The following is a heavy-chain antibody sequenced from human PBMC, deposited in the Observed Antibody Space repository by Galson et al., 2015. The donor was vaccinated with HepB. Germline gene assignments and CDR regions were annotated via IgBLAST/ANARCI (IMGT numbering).Heavy chain of an antibody. V-gene: IGHV3-30*03. J-gene: IGHJ4*02. CDR3: GRDQRPGGLGF. CDR1: GFTFSSYG. CDR2: ISYDGSNK. D-gene: IGHD3-10*01. Sequence: SLRLSCAASGFTFSSYGMHWVRQAPGKGLEWVAVISYDGSNKYYADSVKGRFTISRDNSKNTLYLQMNSLRAEDAAVYYCGRDQRPGGLGFWGQGTLVTVSS.